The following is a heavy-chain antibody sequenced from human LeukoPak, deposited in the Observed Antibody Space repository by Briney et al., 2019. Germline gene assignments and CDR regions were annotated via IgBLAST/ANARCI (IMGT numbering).Heavy chain of an antibody. CDR3: ARALVPAAIGWFDP. CDR1: GYTFTGYY. CDR2: INPNSSGT. J-gene: IGHJ5*02. V-gene: IGHV1-2*02. Sequence: ASVKVSCKASGYTFTGYYMHWVRQAPGQGLEWMGWINPNSSGTNYAQKFQGRVTMTRDTSISTAYMELSRLRSDDTAVYYCARALVPAAIGWFDPWGQGTLVTVSS. D-gene: IGHD2-2*01.